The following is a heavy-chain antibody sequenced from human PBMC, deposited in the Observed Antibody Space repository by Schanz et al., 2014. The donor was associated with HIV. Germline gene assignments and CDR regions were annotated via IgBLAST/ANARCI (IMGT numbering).Heavy chain of an antibody. J-gene: IGHJ6*02. Sequence: QEQLVESGGGVVQPGTSLRLSCSTSGFTFSTYGMHWVRQAPGKGLEWVAIIWYDGSNKYYADSVKGRFTISRDNSKNTLYLQMNSLRAEDTAVYFCANTEFPYSSSSDYYYGMDVWGQGTTVTVSS. V-gene: IGHV3-33*06. CDR2: IWYDGSNK. D-gene: IGHD6-6*01. CDR3: ANTEFPYSSSSDYYYGMDV. CDR1: GFTFSTYG.